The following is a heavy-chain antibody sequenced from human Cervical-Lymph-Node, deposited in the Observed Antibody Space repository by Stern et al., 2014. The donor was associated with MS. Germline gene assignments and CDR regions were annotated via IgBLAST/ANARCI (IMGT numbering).Heavy chain of an antibody. Sequence: VQLLESGPGLVKPSQTLSLTCTGSGGSISSGDYYWSWIRQPPGKGLEWIGYIYYSGSTVYNPSLKSRVTISVDTSKNQFSLKLSSVTAADTAVYYCAREGPRTGTLVYWGQGTLVTVSS. V-gene: IGHV4-30-4*01. CDR1: GGSISSGDYY. J-gene: IGHJ4*02. CDR2: IYYSGST. D-gene: IGHD3/OR15-3a*01. CDR3: AREGPRTGTLVY.